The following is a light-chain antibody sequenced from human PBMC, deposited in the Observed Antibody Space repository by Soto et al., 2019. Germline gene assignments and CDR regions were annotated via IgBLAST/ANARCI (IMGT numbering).Light chain of an antibody. J-gene: IGLJ3*02. CDR2: LNSDGSH. CDR1: SGHSNYA. V-gene: IGLV4-69*01. Sequence: QAVVTQSPSASASLGASVKLTCTLSSGHSNYAIAWHRQQPERGPRYLMKLNSDGSHNKGDGIPDRFSGSSSGAERYLTISSLQSEDEADYYCQTWGTGILVFGGGTKVTVL. CDR3: QTWGTGILV.